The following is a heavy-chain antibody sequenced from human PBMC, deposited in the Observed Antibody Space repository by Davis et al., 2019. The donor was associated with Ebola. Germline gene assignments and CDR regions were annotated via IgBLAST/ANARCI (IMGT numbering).Heavy chain of an antibody. Sequence: PSETLSLTCTVSGDSVTSGSDYWSWIRQPAGKGLEWIGHIYTSGSTDYNPSLKSRVSMSVDTSKNHFSLKLTSGTEADTAVYYCATNSSGWDFQAFDLWGQGTMVTVS. V-gene: IGHV4-61*10. J-gene: IGHJ3*01. CDR1: GDSVTSGSDY. CDR2: IYTSGST. CDR3: ATNSSGWDFQAFDL. D-gene: IGHD6-25*01.